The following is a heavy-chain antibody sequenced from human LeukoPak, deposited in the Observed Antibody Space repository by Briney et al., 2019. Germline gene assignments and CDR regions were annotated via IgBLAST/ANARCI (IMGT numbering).Heavy chain of an antibody. J-gene: IGHJ4*02. Sequence: GGSLRLSCAASGFTFSSYDMHWVHQATGKGLEWVSAIGTTGDTYYPGSVKGRFTISRENAKNSLYLQMNSLRAGDTAVYYCARGYDSSGPFDYWGQGTLVTVSS. CDR2: IGTTGDT. CDR3: ARGYDSSGPFDY. D-gene: IGHD3-22*01. V-gene: IGHV3-13*01. CDR1: GFTFSSYD.